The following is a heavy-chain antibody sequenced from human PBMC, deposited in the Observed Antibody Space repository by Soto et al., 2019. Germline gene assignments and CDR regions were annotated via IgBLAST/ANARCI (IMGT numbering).Heavy chain of an antibody. CDR1: GLTFSSYA. CDR3: EKEEAVEDIFGY. Sequence: EVQLLESGGGLVQPGGSLRLSCAASGLTFSSYAMSWVRQAPGQGLAWVSDISGSGGSTYYADSVKGPFTISRDNSENTLFLLLNSRIAEDTAVSYCEKEEAVEDIFGYWGQGILVAVSS. J-gene: IGHJ4*02. CDR2: ISGSGGST. D-gene: IGHD2-15*01. V-gene: IGHV3-23*01.